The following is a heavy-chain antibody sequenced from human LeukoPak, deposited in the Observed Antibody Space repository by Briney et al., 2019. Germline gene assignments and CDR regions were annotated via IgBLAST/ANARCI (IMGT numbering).Heavy chain of an antibody. V-gene: IGHV6-1*01. CDR1: GDSVSSNSAA. J-gene: IGHJ5*02. Sequence: SQTLSLTFAISGDSVSSNSAAWNWIRPSPSRGLEWLGRTYYRSKWYNDYAVKSRITINPDTSKNQFSLQLNSVTPEDTAVYYCARGSGWNNWFDPGGQGTLVTVSS. CDR2: TYYRSKWYN. D-gene: IGHD6-19*01. CDR3: ARGSGWNNWFDP.